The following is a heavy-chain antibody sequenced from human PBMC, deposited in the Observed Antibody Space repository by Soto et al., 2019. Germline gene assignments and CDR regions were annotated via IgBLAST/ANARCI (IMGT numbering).Heavy chain of an antibody. CDR3: ASTGQYSSSSTDAFDI. D-gene: IGHD6-13*01. Sequence: GGSLRLSCAASGFTVSSNYMSWVRQAPGKGLEWVSVIYSGGSTYYADSVKGRFTISRDNSKNTLYLQMNSLRAEDTAVYYCASTGQYSSSSTDAFDIWGQGTMVTVSS. CDR1: GFTVSSNY. V-gene: IGHV3-53*01. J-gene: IGHJ3*02. CDR2: IYSGGST.